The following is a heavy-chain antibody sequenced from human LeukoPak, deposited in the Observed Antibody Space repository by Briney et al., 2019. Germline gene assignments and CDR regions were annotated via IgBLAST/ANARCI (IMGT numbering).Heavy chain of an antibody. CDR2: IYYSGST. J-gene: IGHJ4*02. Sequence: SGPTLVNPSETLSLTCSVSGGSISSYYWSWIRQPPGNWLEWFWYIYYSGSTNYKPSLKSRVTISGDTSKNQFSLKLSSVTAADTAVYYCARGIAVADYYFDYWGQGTLVTVSS. D-gene: IGHD6-19*01. V-gene: IGHV4-59*13. CDR3: ARGIAVADYYFDY. CDR1: GGSISSYY.